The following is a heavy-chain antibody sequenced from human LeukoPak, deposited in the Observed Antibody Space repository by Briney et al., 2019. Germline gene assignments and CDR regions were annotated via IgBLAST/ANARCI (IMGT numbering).Heavy chain of an antibody. CDR3: ARDGVHTVTTSDGMDV. CDR2: IWYDGSNK. V-gene: IGHV3-33*01. D-gene: IGHD4-4*01. CDR1: GFTFSSYG. Sequence: PGGSLRLSCAASGFTFSSYGMHWVRQAPGKGLEWVAVIWYDGSNKYYADSVKGRFTISRDNSKNTLYLQMNSLRAEDTAVYYCARDGVHTVTTSDGMDVWGQGTTVTVSS. J-gene: IGHJ6*02.